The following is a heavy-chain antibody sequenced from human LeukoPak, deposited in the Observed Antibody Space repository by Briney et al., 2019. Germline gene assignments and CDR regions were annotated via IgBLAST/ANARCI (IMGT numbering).Heavy chain of an antibody. CDR3: ARVDYYGSSGYGAFDY. V-gene: IGHV1-69*10. CDR1: GGTFSSYA. CDR2: IIPIFGIA. D-gene: IGHD3-22*01. Sequence: ASVKVSCKASGGTFSSYAISWVRQAPGQGLEWMGGIIPIFGIANYAQKFQGRVTITADKSTSTAYMELSRLRSEDTAVYYCARVDYYGSSGYGAFDYWGQGTQVTVSS. J-gene: IGHJ4*02.